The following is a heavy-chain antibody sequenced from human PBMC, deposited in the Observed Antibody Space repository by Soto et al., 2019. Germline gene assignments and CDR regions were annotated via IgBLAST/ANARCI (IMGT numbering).Heavy chain of an antibody. CDR1: GYSFTSYW. V-gene: IGHV5-51*01. Sequence: GESLKISCKGSGYSFTSYWIGWVRQMPGKGLEWMGIIYPGDSDTRYSPSFQGQVTISADKSISTAYLQWSSLKASDTAMYYCARLSGYYPYYYYVIDFWGQRTTVTVSS. CDR2: IYPGDSDT. J-gene: IGHJ6*02. D-gene: IGHD3-22*01. CDR3: ARLSGYYPYYYYVIDF.